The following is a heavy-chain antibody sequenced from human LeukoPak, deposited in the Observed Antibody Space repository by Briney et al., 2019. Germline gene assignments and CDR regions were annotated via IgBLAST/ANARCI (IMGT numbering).Heavy chain of an antibody. Sequence: ASVKVSCKASGYTFTSYDINWVRQATGQGLEWMGWMNPNSGNTGYAQKFQGRVTMTRNTSISTAYMKLSSLRAEDTAVYYCARDRGGSGSYSYDAFDIWGQGTMVTVSS. CDR2: MNPNSGNT. CDR1: GYTFTSYD. CDR3: ARDRGGSGSYSYDAFDI. D-gene: IGHD3-10*01. V-gene: IGHV1-8*01. J-gene: IGHJ3*02.